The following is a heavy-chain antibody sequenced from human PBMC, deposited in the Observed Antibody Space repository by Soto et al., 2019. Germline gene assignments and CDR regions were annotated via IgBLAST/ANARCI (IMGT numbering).Heavy chain of an antibody. CDR2: VRGKRGNDGT. J-gene: IGHJ4*02. CDR3: TSRRDWTAVDPLDY. V-gene: IGHV3-73*02. CDR1: GFAFSDSA. D-gene: IGHD5-18*01. Sequence: EVQLVESGGGLVQPGGSLKLSCAASGFAFSDSAMHWVRQASGKGLEWIGRVRGKRGNDGTAYAASEKGRFTISRDDSKTTTYLQINSLKSEDTAVYYCTSRRDWTAVDPLDYWGQGPLVTVSS.